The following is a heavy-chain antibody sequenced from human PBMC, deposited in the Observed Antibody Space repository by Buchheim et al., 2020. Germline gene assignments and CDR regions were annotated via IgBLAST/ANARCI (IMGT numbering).Heavy chain of an antibody. Sequence: EVQLVQSGAEVKKPGESLKISCEASGYSFTNYWIAWVRQMPGKGLEWMAMIYPGDSSTKYSPSFQAQVTLSADKSISTAHPQWSSLKASDTAMYYCARRGQWPDWYFDLWGRGTL. V-gene: IGHV5-51*01. J-gene: IGHJ2*01. D-gene: IGHD6-19*01. CDR3: ARRGQWPDWYFDL. CDR2: IYPGDSST. CDR1: GYSFTNYW.